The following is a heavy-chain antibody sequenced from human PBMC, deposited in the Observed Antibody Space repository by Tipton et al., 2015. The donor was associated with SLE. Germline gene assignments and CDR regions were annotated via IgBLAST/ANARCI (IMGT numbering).Heavy chain of an antibody. D-gene: IGHD2-15*01. CDR2: IFYGRDT. V-gene: IGHV4-59*01. CDR1: GASISSYY. Sequence: TLSLTCTVSGASISSYYWNWIRQTPGEGLEWIGYIFYGRDTNYNPSLKSRVTISIEASKNQLSLTLKYVTAADTAVYYCARGSVVADDYWGQGTLVTVSS. J-gene: IGHJ4*02. CDR3: ARGSVVADDY.